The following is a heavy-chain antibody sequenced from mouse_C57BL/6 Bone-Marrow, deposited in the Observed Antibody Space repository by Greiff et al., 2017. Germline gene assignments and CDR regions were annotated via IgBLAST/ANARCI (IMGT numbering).Heavy chain of an antibody. V-gene: IGHV1-81*01. D-gene: IGHD1-1*02. J-gene: IGHJ3*01. Sequence: QVHVKQSGAELARPGASVKLSCKASGYTFTSYGISWVKQRTGQGLEWIGEIYPSSGNTYYNEKFKGKATLTADKSSSTAYMELRRLTSEDSAVYFCVWSAWFAYWGQGTLVTVSA. CDR2: IYPSSGNT. CDR3: VWSAWFAY. CDR1: GYTFTSYG.